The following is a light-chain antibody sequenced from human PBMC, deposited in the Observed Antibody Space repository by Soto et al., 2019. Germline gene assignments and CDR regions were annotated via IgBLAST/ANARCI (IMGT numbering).Light chain of an antibody. CDR3: QQYHTTPQT. V-gene: IGKV4-1*01. CDR1: QSVLYTSNNKNY. J-gene: IGKJ1*01. Sequence: DIVMTQSPDSLAVSLGERATINCKSSQSVLYTSNNKNYLAWYQQKPGQPPKLLIYWASTRESGVPDRFSGSGSGTDLTLTISSLQAEDVAVYYCQQYHTTPQTFGQGTKVEI. CDR2: WAS.